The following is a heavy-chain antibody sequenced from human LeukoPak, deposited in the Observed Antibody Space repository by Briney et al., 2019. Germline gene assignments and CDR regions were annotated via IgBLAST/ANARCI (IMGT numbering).Heavy chain of an antibody. CDR3: ARSVPCSGGSCYFDFDY. J-gene: IGHJ4*02. D-gene: IGHD2-15*01. Sequence: SETLSLTCTVSGGSISSYYWSWIRQPAGKGLEWIGRIYTSGSTNYNPSLKSRVTMSVDTSKNQFSLKLSSVTAADTAVYYCARSVPCSGGSCYFDFDYWGQGTLVTVSS. CDR2: IYTSGST. CDR1: GGSISSYY. V-gene: IGHV4-4*07.